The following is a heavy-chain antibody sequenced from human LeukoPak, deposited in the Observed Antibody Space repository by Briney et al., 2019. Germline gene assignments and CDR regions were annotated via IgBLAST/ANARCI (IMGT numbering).Heavy chain of an antibody. V-gene: IGHV1-8*01. J-gene: IGHJ4*02. CDR2: MNPNSGNT. CDR1: GYTFTSYN. CDR3: ARGYGSGSYYLDY. Sequence: SVKVSRKASGYTFTSYNINWVRQATGQGLEWVGWMNPNSGNTGYAQKFQGRVTMNRNTSISTAYMELISLRSEDTAVYYCARGYGSGSYYLDYWGQGTLVTVSS. D-gene: IGHD3-10*01.